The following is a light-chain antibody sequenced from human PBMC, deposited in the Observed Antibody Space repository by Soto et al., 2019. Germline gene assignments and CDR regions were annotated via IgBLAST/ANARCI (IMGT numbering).Light chain of an antibody. V-gene: IGKV3D-15*01. CDR3: QQYNNWPRT. Sequence: IVLTQSPATLSVSPGERATLSCRASQSVGADLAWYQRKPGQAPKLLIYGASSRATGIPDRFSGSGSGTDFTLTINSLQSEDFAVYYCQQYNNWPRTFGQGTKVDIK. CDR1: QSVGAD. CDR2: GAS. J-gene: IGKJ1*01.